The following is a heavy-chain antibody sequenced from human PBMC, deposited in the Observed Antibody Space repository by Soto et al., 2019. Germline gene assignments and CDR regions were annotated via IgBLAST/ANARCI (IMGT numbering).Heavy chain of an antibody. Sequence: TLSLTCTVAGGSISSYYCSWIRQPPGKGLEWIGYIYYSGSTNYNPSLKSRVTISVDTSKNQFSLKLSSVTAADTAGYYCARSHVAVAYQYGSVYWGQGTPVTVSS. V-gene: IGHV4-59*01. CDR3: ARSHVAVAYQYGSVY. CDR2: IYYSGST. D-gene: IGHD6-19*01. CDR1: GGSISSYY. J-gene: IGHJ4*02.